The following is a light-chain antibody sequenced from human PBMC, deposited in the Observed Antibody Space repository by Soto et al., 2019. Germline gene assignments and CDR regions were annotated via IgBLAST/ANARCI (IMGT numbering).Light chain of an antibody. CDR3: HQYVSSPRT. CDR1: QSVSGSY. J-gene: IGKJ1*01. CDR2: GAS. V-gene: IGKV3-20*01. Sequence: EIVLTQSPGTLSLSPGERATLSCRASQSVSGSYLAWYQHKPGQAPRLLFYGASNRATGIPDRFSGSGSGTEFTLTISRLEPEDFAVYYCHQYVSSPRTFGQGTKVEIK.